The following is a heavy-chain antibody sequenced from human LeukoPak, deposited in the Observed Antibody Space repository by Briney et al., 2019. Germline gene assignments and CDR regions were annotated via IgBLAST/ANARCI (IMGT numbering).Heavy chain of an antibody. Sequence: GESLKISCKGSGYSFTSYWIGWVRQMPGKGLEWMGIIHPGDSDTRYSPSFQGQVTISADKSISTAYLQWSSLKASDTAMYYCARHQYSSGWYLDAFDIWGQGTMVTVSS. CDR2: IHPGDSDT. V-gene: IGHV5-51*01. D-gene: IGHD6-19*01. J-gene: IGHJ3*02. CDR3: ARHQYSSGWYLDAFDI. CDR1: GYSFTSYW.